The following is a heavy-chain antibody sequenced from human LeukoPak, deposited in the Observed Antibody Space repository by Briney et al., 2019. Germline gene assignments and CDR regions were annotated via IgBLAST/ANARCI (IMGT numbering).Heavy chain of an antibody. CDR1: GYSFTSNY. V-gene: IGHV1-69*13. D-gene: IGHD2-21*02. CDR3: ARASDVVTAPLSYFDY. J-gene: IGHJ4*02. CDR2: IIPIFGTA. Sequence: ASVKVSCKASGYSFTSNYIHWVRQAPGQGLEWMGGIIPIFGTANYAQKFQGRVTITADESTSTAYMELSSLRSEDTAVYYCARASDVVTAPLSYFDYWGQGTLVTVSS.